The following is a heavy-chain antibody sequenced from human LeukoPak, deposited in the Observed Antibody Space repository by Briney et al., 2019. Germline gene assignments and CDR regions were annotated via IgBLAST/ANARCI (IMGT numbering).Heavy chain of an antibody. CDR1: GYTFTSYD. CDR2: MNPNSGNT. D-gene: IGHD5-24*01. V-gene: IGHV1-8*03. CDR3: AREDGSKVMGYDY. J-gene: IGHJ4*02. Sequence: ASVKVSCEASGYTFTSYDINWVRQATGQGLEWMGWMNPNSGNTGYAQNFQGRVTITRNTSISTAYMELSSLRSEDTAVYYCAREDGSKVMGYDYWGQGTLVTVSS.